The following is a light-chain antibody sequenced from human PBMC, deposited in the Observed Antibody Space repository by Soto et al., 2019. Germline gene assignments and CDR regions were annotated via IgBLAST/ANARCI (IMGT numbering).Light chain of an antibody. CDR3: QQYKNWRT. V-gene: IGKV3-20*01. Sequence: EIVLTQSPGTLSLSPGERATLSCRASQSVSSSYLAWYQQKPGQAPRLLIYGASSRATGIPDRFSGSGSGTDFTLTISRLEPEDFGVYYCQQYKNWRTFGQGTNVETK. J-gene: IGKJ1*01. CDR2: GAS. CDR1: QSVSSSY.